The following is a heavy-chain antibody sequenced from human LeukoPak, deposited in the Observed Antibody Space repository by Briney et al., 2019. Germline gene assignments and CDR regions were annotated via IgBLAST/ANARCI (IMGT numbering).Heavy chain of an antibody. CDR3: ARSRGYFDY. CDR1: GGSISSYY. CDR2: IYYSGST. J-gene: IGHJ4*02. D-gene: IGHD6-13*01. V-gene: IGHV4-59*01. Sequence: SETLSLTCTVSGGSISSYYWSWIRQPPGKGLEWIGYIYYSGSTNYNPSLKSRVAISVDTSKNQFSLKLSSVTAADTALYYCARSRGYFDYWGQGTLVTVSS.